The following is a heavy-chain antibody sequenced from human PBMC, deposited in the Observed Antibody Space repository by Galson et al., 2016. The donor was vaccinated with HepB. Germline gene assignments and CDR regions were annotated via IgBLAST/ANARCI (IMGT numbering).Heavy chain of an antibody. J-gene: IGHJ4*02. Sequence: SLRLSCAASGFTFSSYAMHWVRQAPGKGLEWVAVISYDGSNKNYADSVKGRFTITRDNSKSTVYLQMNSLRAEDTAVYYCASGSQVGAKRPFDYWGQGTLVTVSS. CDR2: ISYDGSNK. CDR1: GFTFSSYA. V-gene: IGHV3-30-3*01. D-gene: IGHD1-26*01. CDR3: ASGSQVGAKRPFDY.